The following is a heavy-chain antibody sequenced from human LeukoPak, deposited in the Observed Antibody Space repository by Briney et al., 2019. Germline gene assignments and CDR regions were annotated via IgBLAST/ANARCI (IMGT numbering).Heavy chain of an antibody. V-gene: IGHV1-24*01. CDR1: GYTLTELS. CDR2: FDPEDGET. J-gene: IGHJ3*02. D-gene: IGHD3-10*01. CDR3: ATTIQPILWSNRDAFDI. Sequence: ASVKVSCKISGYTLTELSMHWVRQAPGKGLEWMGGFDPEDGETIYAQKFQGRVTMTEDTSTDTAYMELSSLRSEDTAVYYCATTIQPILWSNRDAFDIWGQGTMVTVSS.